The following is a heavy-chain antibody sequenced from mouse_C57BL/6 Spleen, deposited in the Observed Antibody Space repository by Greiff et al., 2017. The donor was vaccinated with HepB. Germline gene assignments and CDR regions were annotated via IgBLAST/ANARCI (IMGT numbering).Heavy chain of an antibody. J-gene: IGHJ3*01. V-gene: IGHV1-64*01. CDR1: GYTFTSYW. CDR3: AVYSNYVAWFAY. Sequence: QVQLQQPGAELVKPGASVKLSCKASGYTFTSYWMHWVKQRPGQGLEWIGMIPPNSGSTNYNEKFKSKATLPVDKSSSTAYMQLSSLTSEDSAVYYCAVYSNYVAWFAYWGQGTLVTVSA. CDR2: IPPNSGST. D-gene: IGHD2-5*01.